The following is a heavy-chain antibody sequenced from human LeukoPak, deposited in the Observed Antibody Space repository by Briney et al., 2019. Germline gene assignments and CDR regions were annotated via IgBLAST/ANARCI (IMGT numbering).Heavy chain of an antibody. CDR1: GFTFGSYG. CDR2: ITPNADRT. Sequence: GGSLRLSCAASGFTFGSYGMSWVRQAPGKGLEWVSFITPNADRTSYADSVEGRFTISRDNPRNTLYMQMNSLRAEDTAVYYCAKVLRYQLLGSLDYWGQGTLVTVSS. CDR3: AKVLRYQLLGSLDY. V-gene: IGHV3-23*01. J-gene: IGHJ4*02. D-gene: IGHD2-2*01.